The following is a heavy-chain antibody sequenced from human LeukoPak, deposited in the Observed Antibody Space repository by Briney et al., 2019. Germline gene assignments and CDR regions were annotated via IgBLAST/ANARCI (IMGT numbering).Heavy chain of an antibody. D-gene: IGHD4-17*01. CDR3: ARGSTYAYYFDY. CDR1: GFTFSTNW. J-gene: IGHJ4*02. CDR2: INGDGSRT. V-gene: IGHV3-74*01. Sequence: GGSLRLSCAASGFTFSTNWMHWVRQAPGKGLVWVSRINGDGSRTNYADSVEGRFTISRDNAKNTVYLQMNSLRAEDTAVYYCARGSTYAYYFDYWGQGILVTVSS.